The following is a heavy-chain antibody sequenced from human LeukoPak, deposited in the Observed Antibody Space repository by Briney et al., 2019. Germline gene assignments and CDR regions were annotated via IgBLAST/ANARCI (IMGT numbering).Heavy chain of an antibody. Sequence: SETLSPTCAVSGYSISSGYYWGWIRQPPGKGLEWIGSVYHSGSTYYIPSLKSRVTISVDTSKNQFSLKVTSVTAADTAVYYCARGISTTGHDYWGQGTLVTVSS. CDR3: ARGISTTGHDY. CDR2: VYHSGST. D-gene: IGHD2/OR15-2a*01. CDR1: GYSISSGYY. V-gene: IGHV4-38-2*01. J-gene: IGHJ4*02.